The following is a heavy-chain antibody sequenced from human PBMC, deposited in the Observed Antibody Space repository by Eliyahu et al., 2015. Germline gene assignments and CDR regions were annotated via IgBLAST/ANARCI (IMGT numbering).Heavy chain of an antibody. CDR1: GFTYSSNW. V-gene: IGHV3-7*04. CDR2: VXKDGSFE. D-gene: IGHD1-26*01. Sequence: EVQLVESGGGLVQPGGSLRLSCAASGFTYSSNWMGWVRQAPGKGLEWVAIVXKDGSFEDYADSVKGRFTISRDNTRNSLSLQMNSLRAEDTAVYYCTKDRGYYSFDYWGQGTLVTVSS. J-gene: IGHJ4*02. CDR3: TKDRGYYSFDY.